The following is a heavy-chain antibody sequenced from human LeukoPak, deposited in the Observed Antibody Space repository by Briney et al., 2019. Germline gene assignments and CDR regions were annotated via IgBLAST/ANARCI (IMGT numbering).Heavy chain of an antibody. CDR3: ARYSAAAGRYYFDY. D-gene: IGHD6-13*01. V-gene: IGHV4-59*01. J-gene: IGHJ4*02. Sequence: SETLSLTCTVSGRSIRSVYWNWIRQPPGKGLEWLGYIYYSGSTNYNPSLKSRVTISLDTSKNHFSLKLSSVTAADTAVYYCARYSAAAGRYYFDYWGQGTLVTVSS. CDR1: GRSIRSVY. CDR2: IYYSGST.